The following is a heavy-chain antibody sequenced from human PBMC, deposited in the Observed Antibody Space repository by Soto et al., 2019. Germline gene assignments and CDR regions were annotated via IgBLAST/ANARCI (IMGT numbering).Heavy chain of an antibody. J-gene: IGHJ4*02. V-gene: IGHV1-69*01. CDR2: IIPIFGTA. Sequence: QVQLVQSGAEVKKPGSSVKVSCQASGGTFSSYAISWVRQAPGQGLEWMGGIIPIFGTANYAQKFQGRVTITADESTSTAYMELSSLRSEDTAVYYCARIGSDYYDSSGYGYWGQGTLVTVSS. CDR1: GGTFSSYA. D-gene: IGHD3-22*01. CDR3: ARIGSDYYDSSGYGY.